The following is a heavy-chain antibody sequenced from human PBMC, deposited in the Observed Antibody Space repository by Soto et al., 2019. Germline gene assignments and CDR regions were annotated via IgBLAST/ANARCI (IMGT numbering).Heavy chain of an antibody. V-gene: IGHV4-59*01. J-gene: IGHJ6*02. CDR2: IYYSGIT. D-gene: IGHD1-20*01. CDR1: GGSISSYY. CDR3: ARYKSNYYYGMDV. Sequence: QVQLQESGPGLVKPSETLSLTCTVSGGSISSYYWSWIRQPPGKGLEWIGYIYYSGITNYNPSLKSRVTISVDPSKNQFPLKLSSVTAADTAVYYCARYKSNYYYGMDVWGQGTTVTVS.